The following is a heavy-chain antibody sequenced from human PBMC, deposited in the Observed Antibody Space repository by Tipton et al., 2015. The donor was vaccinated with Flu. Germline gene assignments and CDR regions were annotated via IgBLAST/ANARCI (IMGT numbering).Heavy chain of an antibody. CDR3: ARDLWNDRRAYYYYGVDV. D-gene: IGHD1-1*01. V-gene: IGHV4-39*07. J-gene: IGHJ6*02. CDR1: GDSISTTIYY. Sequence: TRSLTCTVSGDSISTTIYYWGWVRQPPGKGLEWIGSIYYSGTTYYNPSLKSRVTISVDSSKNEFSLTLASLTAADTAVYYCARDLWNDRRAYYYYGVDVWGQGTTVTVSS. CDR2: IYYSGTT.